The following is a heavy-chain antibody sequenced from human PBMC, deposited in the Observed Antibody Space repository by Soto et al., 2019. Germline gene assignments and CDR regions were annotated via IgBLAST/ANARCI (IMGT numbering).Heavy chain of an antibody. CDR1: GGSISSYY. D-gene: IGHD3-10*01. CDR3: ASIFYHYASGRYIHDL. V-gene: IGHV4-59*08. Sequence: SETLSLTCTVSGGSISSYYWTWIRQPPGKGLEWIGFMYNSGSTHYNPSLKSRVTISLDTSKNQFSLNLRSVTAADTAVYYCASIFYHYASGRYIHDLCGQGTLVPGSS. J-gene: IGHJ4*02. CDR2: MYNSGST.